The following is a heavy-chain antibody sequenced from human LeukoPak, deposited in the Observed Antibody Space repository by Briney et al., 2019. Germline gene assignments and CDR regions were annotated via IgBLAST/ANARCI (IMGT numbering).Heavy chain of an antibody. Sequence: GGSLRLSCAASGFTFSSYGMHWVRQAPGKGLEWVAFIRYDGSNKYYADSVKGRFTISRDNSKNTLYLQMNSLRAEDTAVYYCAKDPGFAYSEDYWGQGTLVTVSS. CDR3: AKDPGFAYSEDY. J-gene: IGHJ4*02. CDR2: IRYDGSNK. D-gene: IGHD3-3*01. V-gene: IGHV3-30*02. CDR1: GFTFSSYG.